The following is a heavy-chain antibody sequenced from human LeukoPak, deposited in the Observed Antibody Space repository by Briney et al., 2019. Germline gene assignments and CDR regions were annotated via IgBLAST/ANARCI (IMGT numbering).Heavy chain of an antibody. J-gene: IGHJ4*02. D-gene: IGHD3-10*01. Sequence: PGGSLRLSCAASGFTFSSYAMHWVRQPPGKGLEWIGEINHSGSTNYNPSLKSRVTISVDTSKNQFSLKLSSVTAADTAVYYCARHGAGGTMVRGVSAGRASAIDYWGQGTLVTVSS. V-gene: IGHV4-34*01. CDR2: INHSGST. CDR1: GFTFSSYA. CDR3: ARHGAGGTMVRGVSAGRASAIDY.